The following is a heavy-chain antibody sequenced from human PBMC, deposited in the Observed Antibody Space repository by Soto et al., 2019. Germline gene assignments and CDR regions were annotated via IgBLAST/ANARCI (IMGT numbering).Heavy chain of an antibody. CDR3: ARDKGQGCFDY. Sequence: QVQLVESGGGVVQPGRSLRLSCAVSGFTFRSYAMHWVRQAPGRGLEWVAIVTYDGSSGYYADSVKGRFTISRDNRKNTLYLQMNSRGVNVTAVYYCARDKGQGCFDYWAEGALVTFSS. J-gene: IGHJ4*02. CDR2: VTYDGSSG. CDR1: GFTFRSYA. V-gene: IGHV3-30*04.